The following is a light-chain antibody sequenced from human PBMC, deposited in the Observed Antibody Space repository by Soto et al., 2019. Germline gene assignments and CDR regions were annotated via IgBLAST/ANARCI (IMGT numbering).Light chain of an antibody. J-gene: IGKJ1*01. Sequence: DIQMTQSPSTLSASVGDRVTITCRATQSISNSLAWYQQKPGKAPKLLIYKASSLESVVPSRFSGSGSGTEFTLTITSLQPDDFATYYCQQYASFWTCGQGTKLEIK. CDR2: KAS. V-gene: IGKV1-5*03. CDR1: QSISNS. CDR3: QQYASFWT.